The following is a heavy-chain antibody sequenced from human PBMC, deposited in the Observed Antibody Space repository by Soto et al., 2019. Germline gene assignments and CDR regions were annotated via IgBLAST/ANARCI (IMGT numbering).Heavy chain of an antibody. CDR2: INTDGSST. Sequence: EVQLVESGGGLVQPGGSLRLSCAASGFTFSSIWMHWVRQAPGKGLLWVSRINTDGSSTSYADSVKGRFTISRDNTKXXXXXXXXXXXXXXXXXXXXXRXLPGGWGQGTMVTVSS. CDR1: GFTFSSIW. CDR3: XRXLPGG. V-gene: IGHV3-74*01. J-gene: IGHJ3*01.